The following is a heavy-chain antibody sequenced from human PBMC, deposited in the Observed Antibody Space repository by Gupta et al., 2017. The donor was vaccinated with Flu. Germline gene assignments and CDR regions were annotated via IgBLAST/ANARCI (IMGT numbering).Heavy chain of an antibody. CDR1: GGSISYRCYS. V-gene: IGHV4-39*01. D-gene: IGHD3-22*01. Sequence: QLQLQESGPELVKPSESLSLTCTVAGGSISYRCYSWGWIRHPRWGALEWIANFHDSGNTYQNPSLKSRVTISVDTSRTEFSLRLRSVTAADTAVYYCVRQKTSYDSRGPPGWFDPWGQGILVTVSS. CDR2: FHDSGNT. J-gene: IGHJ5*02. CDR3: VRQKTSYDSRGPPGWFDP.